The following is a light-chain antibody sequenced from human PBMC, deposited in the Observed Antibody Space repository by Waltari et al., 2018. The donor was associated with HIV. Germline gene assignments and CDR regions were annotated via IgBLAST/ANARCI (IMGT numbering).Light chain of an antibody. CDR1: QSINRSY. V-gene: IGKV3-20*01. Sequence: EIVLTQSPGIPSLSAGESATLSCRASQSINRSYLAWYQHKPGQAPRLLIYGASNRAAGIPDRFSGSGSGTDFTLTISRLEPDDIAVYYCQQYGSSPITFGQGTRLEI. CDR3: QQYGSSPIT. J-gene: IGKJ5*01. CDR2: GAS.